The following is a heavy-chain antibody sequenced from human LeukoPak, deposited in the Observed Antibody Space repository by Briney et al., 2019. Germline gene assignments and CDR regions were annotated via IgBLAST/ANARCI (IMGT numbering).Heavy chain of an antibody. CDR1: GESFSGYY. CDR3: ARDETTVTTGWFDP. Sequence: SETLSLTCDVYGESFSGYYWSWIRQPPGKGLEWIGEVNHSGGTNYNPSLKRRVTISLDTSKNQFSLKLSSVTAADTAVYYCARDETTVTTGWFDPWGQGTLVTVSS. D-gene: IGHD4-17*01. V-gene: IGHV4-34*01. CDR2: VNHSGGT. J-gene: IGHJ5*02.